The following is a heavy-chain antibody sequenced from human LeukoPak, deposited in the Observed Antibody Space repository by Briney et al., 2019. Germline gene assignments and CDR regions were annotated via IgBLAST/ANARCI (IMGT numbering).Heavy chain of an antibody. Sequence: ASVKVSCKASGCTFTGYYMHWVRQAPGQGLEWMGWINPNSGGTNYAQKFQGRVTMTRDTSISTAYMELSRLRSDDTAVYYCARERTQVATLGYWGQGTLVTVSS. J-gene: IGHJ4*02. CDR1: GCTFTGYY. V-gene: IGHV1-2*02. CDR2: INPNSGGT. CDR3: ARERTQVATLGY. D-gene: IGHD5-12*01.